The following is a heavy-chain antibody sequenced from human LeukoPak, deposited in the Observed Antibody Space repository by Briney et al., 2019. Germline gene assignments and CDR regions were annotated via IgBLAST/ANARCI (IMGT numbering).Heavy chain of an antibody. CDR3: AKAGGYCSSTSCSPDY. V-gene: IGHV3-9*01. Sequence: GGSLRLSCAASGFTFDDYAMHWVRQVPGKGLEWVSGISSNSGRIGYADSVKGRFTISRDNAKNSLYLQMNGLRAEDTALYYCAKAGGYCSSTSCSPDYWGQGTLVTVSS. D-gene: IGHD2-2*01. CDR1: GFTFDDYA. CDR2: ISSNSGRI. J-gene: IGHJ4*02.